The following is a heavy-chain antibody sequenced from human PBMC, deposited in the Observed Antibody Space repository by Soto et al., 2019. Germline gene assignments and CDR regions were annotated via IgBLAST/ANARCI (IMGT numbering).Heavy chain of an antibody. CDR1: GYSISSGYY. D-gene: IGHD4-17*01. CDR3: ARSHLYGDRDC. J-gene: IGHJ4*02. V-gene: IGHV4-38-2*01. CDR2: IYHSGST. Sequence: PSETLSLTCAVSGYSISSGYYWGWIRQPPGKGLEWIGSIYHSGSTYYNPSLKSRVTISVDTSKNQFSLKLSSVTAADTAVYYCARSHLYGDRDCWGQGTLVTVSS.